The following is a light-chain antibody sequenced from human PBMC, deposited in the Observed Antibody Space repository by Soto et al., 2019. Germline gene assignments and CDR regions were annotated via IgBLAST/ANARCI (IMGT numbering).Light chain of an antibody. CDR1: QSVSSD. J-gene: IGKJ1*01. Sequence: EIMLTQSPATLSVSPGERATLSCRASQSVSSDLAWYQQKPGQTPRLLIYAASTRATGVPARFSGSGSGTDFTLSISSLQSEDVVVFFCQQYHNWPRTFGQGTKVEI. CDR3: QQYHNWPRT. CDR2: AAS. V-gene: IGKV3-15*01.